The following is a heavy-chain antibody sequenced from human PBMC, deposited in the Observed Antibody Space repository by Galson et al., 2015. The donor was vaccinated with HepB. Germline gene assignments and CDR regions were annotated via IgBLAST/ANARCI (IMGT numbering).Heavy chain of an antibody. Sequence: TLSLTCAVSGGSISIDNYYWSWIRQHPGKGLEWIGYIYYSGSSYYNASLKSRVTIAVDTSKNQFSLKLTSVTAADTAVYYCARVRRYYHSATFSFDFWGPGTLVTVSS. J-gene: IGHJ4*02. CDR1: GGSISIDNYY. V-gene: IGHV4-31*11. CDR3: ARVRRYYHSATFSFDF. D-gene: IGHD3-10*01. CDR2: IYYSGSS.